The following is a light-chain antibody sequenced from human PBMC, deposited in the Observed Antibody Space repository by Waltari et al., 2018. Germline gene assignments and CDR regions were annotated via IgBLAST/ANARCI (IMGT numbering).Light chain of an antibody. CDR2: EGS. CDR1: SSDVGISDF. CDR3: CSYAGGSTSVV. J-gene: IGLJ2*01. V-gene: IGLV2-23*01. Sequence: QSALTPPASVSGCPGQSITISCTETSSDVGISDFVSWHQQHPGKAPKLIIYEGSKRPSGVSNRFSASKSGNTASLTISGLQPEDEADYYCCSYAGGSTSVVFGGGTKLTVL.